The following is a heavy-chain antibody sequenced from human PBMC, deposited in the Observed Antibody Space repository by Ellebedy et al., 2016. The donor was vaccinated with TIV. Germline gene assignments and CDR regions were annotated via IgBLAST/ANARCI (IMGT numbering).Heavy chain of an antibody. V-gene: IGHV3-11*01. CDR3: ARLGVIAAAGASDY. J-gene: IGHJ4*02. Sequence: PGGSLRLSCAASGFTFSGYYMSWFRQAPGKGPEWVSYISYSGDLVYYADSVKGRFTTSRDNAENSLYLYMNSLRAEDTAVYYCARLGVIAAAGASDYWGQGTLVIVSS. CDR2: ISYSGDLV. D-gene: IGHD6-13*01. CDR1: GFTFSGYY.